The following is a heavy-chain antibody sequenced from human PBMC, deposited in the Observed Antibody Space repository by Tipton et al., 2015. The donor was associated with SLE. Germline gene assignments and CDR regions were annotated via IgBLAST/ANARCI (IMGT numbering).Heavy chain of an antibody. CDR1: GLTFRNYG. Sequence: SLRLSCAVTGLTFRNYGMNWVRQAPGKGLEWVAIISYDGSNKYYADSVKGRFTISRDNSKNTLYLQMNSLRAEDTAVYYCAKDRVGANFYYFDYWGQGTLVTVSS. CDR3: AKDRVGANFYYFDY. V-gene: IGHV3-33*06. D-gene: IGHD1-26*01. CDR2: ISYDGSNK. J-gene: IGHJ4*02.